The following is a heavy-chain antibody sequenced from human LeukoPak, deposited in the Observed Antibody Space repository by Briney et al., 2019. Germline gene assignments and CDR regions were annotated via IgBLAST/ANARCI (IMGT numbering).Heavy chain of an antibody. CDR2: ISGSGGST. V-gene: IGHV3-23*01. Sequence: GGSLRLSCAASGFTFSSYAMSWVRQAPGKGLEWVSAISGSGGSTYYADSVKGRFTISRDNSKNTLYLQMNSLRAEDTAVYYCARDPCSSTSCLIGYYYYGMDVWGQGTTVTVSS. CDR1: GFTFSSYA. D-gene: IGHD2-2*01. CDR3: ARDPCSSTSCLIGYYYYGMDV. J-gene: IGHJ6*02.